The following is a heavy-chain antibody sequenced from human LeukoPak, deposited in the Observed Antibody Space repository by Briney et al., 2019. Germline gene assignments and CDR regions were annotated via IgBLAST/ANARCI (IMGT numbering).Heavy chain of an antibody. D-gene: IGHD3-3*01. V-gene: IGHV1-69*04. CDR1: GGTFSSYA. Sequence: ASVKVSCKASGGTFSSYAISWVRQAPGQGLEWMGRIIPILGIANYAQKFQGRVTIIADKSTSTAYMELSSLRSEDTAVYYCAAWNYDFWSGYSPFDYWGQGTLVTVSS. CDR3: AAWNYDFWSGYSPFDY. CDR2: IIPILGIA. J-gene: IGHJ4*02.